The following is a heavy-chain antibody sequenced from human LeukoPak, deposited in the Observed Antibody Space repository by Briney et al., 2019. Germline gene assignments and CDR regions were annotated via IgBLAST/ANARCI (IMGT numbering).Heavy chain of an antibody. V-gene: IGHV1-2*02. J-gene: IGHJ5*02. CDR2: ISPNSGGT. Sequence: ASVKVSCKASGYTFTGYYMHWVRQAPGQGLEWMGWISPNSGGTNYAQKLQGRVTMTRDTSISTAYMELSRLRSDDTAVYYCARGARYFYDTSHPFDPWGQGTLVTVSS. CDR3: ARGARYFYDTSHPFDP. D-gene: IGHD3-22*01. CDR1: GYTFTGYY.